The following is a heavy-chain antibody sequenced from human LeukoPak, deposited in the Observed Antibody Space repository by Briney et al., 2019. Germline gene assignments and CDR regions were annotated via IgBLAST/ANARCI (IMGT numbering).Heavy chain of an antibody. V-gene: IGHV1-2*02. J-gene: IGHJ4*02. Sequence: AASVKVSCKASGYTFTGYYMHWVRQAPGQGLEWMGWINPNSGGTNYAQKFQGRVTMTRDTSISTAYMELSRLRSDDTAVYYCARGVDYGAFPTFDYWGQGTLVTVSS. CDR1: GYTFTGYY. D-gene: IGHD4-17*01. CDR2: INPNSGGT. CDR3: ARGVDYGAFPTFDY.